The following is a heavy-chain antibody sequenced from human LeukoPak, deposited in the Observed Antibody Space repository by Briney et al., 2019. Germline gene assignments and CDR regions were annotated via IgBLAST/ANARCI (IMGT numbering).Heavy chain of an antibody. Sequence: PSETLSLTCAVSGYSISSGYYWGWIRQPPGKGLEWIGSIYHSGSTYYNPSLKSRVTISVDTSKNQFSLKLSSVTAADTAVYYCARLIGMDVWGKWTTVTVSS. CDR2: IYHSGST. CDR3: ARLIGMDV. CDR1: GYSISSGYY. J-gene: IGHJ6*04. V-gene: IGHV4-38-2*01.